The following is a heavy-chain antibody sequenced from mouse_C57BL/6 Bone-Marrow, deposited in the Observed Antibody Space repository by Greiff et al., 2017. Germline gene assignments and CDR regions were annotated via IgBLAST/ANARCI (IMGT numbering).Heavy chain of an antibody. Sequence: QVQLQQPGAELAKPGASVKLSCKASGYTFTSYWMHWVKQRPGRGLEWIGYINPSSGSTKYNQKFKDKATFTVDKSSSTAYMQLSSLTYEDAAVYDCATDNNSYCYMDYWGKGTTVTVSS. CDR2: INPSSGST. V-gene: IGHV1-7*01. CDR3: ATDNNSYCYMDY. J-gene: IGHJ4*01. CDR1: GYTFTSYW. D-gene: IGHD1-1*01.